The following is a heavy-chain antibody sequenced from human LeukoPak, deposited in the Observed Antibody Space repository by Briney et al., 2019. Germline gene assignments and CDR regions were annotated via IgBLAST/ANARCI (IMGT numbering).Heavy chain of an antibody. CDR1: GYSISMGNY. V-gene: IGHV4-38-2*01. Sequence: SETLSLTCADSGYSISMGNYCGWFRQPPGKGLEWIGSIYYSGSTYYNPSLKSRVTISVDTSKNQFSLKLSSVTAADTAVYYCSRRLANGVRVVAYYFDYWGQGTLVTVSS. D-gene: IGHD2-2*01. J-gene: IGHJ4*02. CDR2: IYYSGST. CDR3: SRRLANGVRVVAYYFDY.